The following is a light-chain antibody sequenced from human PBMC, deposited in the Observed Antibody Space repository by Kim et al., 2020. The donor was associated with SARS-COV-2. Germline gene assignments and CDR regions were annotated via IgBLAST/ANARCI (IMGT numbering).Light chain of an antibody. CDR2: AAS. J-gene: IGKJ4*01. Sequence: DIQMTQSPSSLSASVGDRVTITCQATQTISSYLNWYQQKPGKVPELLIYAASSLQSGVPSRFSGSGSGTDFTLTISSLQPEDFATYYCQQSYTIPLTFGGGTKVDIK. CDR3: QQSYTIPLT. V-gene: IGKV1-39*01. CDR1: QTISSY.